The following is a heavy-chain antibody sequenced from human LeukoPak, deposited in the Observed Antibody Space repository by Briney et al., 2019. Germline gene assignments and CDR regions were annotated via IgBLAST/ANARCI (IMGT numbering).Heavy chain of an antibody. CDR1: GGSISSSSHC. CDR2: IYYRGTT. CDR3: ARRYYYPSGNYYNEDFDY. Sequence: SETLSLTCTVSGGSISSSSHCWVWIRQSPGKGLEWIVSIYYRGTTYYNPSLKSPVTISIDTSKDQFSLKLSSVTAADTAVYYCARRYYYPSGNYYNEDFDYWGQGTLVTVSS. D-gene: IGHD3-10*01. J-gene: IGHJ4*02. V-gene: IGHV4-39*01.